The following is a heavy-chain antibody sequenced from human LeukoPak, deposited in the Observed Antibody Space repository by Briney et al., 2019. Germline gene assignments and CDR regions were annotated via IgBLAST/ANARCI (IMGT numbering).Heavy chain of an antibody. Sequence: ASVKVSCKASGGTFSSYAISWVRQAPGQGLEWMGRIIPILGIANYAQKFQGRVTITADKSTSTAYMELSSLRSEDTAMYYCAREGSGDGSNDYWGQGTLVTVSS. CDR1: GGTFSSYA. V-gene: IGHV1-69*04. CDR3: AREGSGDGSNDY. J-gene: IGHJ4*02. CDR2: IIPILGIA. D-gene: IGHD1-26*01.